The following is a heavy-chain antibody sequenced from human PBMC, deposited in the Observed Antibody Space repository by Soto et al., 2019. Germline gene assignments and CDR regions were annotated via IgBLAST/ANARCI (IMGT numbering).Heavy chain of an antibody. CDR2: IYSGGST. CDR1: GFTVSSNY. J-gene: IGHJ4*02. V-gene: IGHV3-66*01. Sequence: EVQLVESGGGLVQPGGSLRLSCAASGFTVSSNYMSWVRQAPGKGLEWVSVIYSGGSTYYADSVKGRFTISRDNSKNTLYRQMNSLGAEETAVYYCARDSAGGGYYFQFDYWGQGTLVTVSS. CDR3: ARDSAGGGYYFQFDY. D-gene: IGHD3-22*01.